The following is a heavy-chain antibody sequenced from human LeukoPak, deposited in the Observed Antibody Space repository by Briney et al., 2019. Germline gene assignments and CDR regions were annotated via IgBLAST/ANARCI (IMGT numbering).Heavy chain of an antibody. CDR3: ARRGELRGAFDI. CDR2: IYYSGST. J-gene: IGHJ3*02. D-gene: IGHD1-7*01. CDR1: GGSISSGSYY. V-gene: IGHV4-61*01. Sequence: SQTLSLTCTVSGGSISSGSYYWSWIRQPPGKGLEWIGYIYYSGSTNYNPSLKSRVTISVDTSKNQFSLKLSSVTAADTAVYYCARRGELRGAFDIWGQGTMVTVSS.